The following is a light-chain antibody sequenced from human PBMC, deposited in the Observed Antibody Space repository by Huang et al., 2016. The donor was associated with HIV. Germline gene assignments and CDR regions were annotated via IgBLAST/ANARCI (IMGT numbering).Light chain of an antibody. CDR3: QQRDNWPPMYT. J-gene: IGKJ2*01. Sequence: EIVLTQSPDTLSLSPGERATLSCRASQSVSRHLAWYQHKTGQSPRLLIYGASNRAAGIPARFSGSGSGTDFALSISSLEPEDFAVYYCQQRDNWPPMYTFGQGTKLEIK. V-gene: IGKV3-11*01. CDR1: QSVSRH. CDR2: GAS.